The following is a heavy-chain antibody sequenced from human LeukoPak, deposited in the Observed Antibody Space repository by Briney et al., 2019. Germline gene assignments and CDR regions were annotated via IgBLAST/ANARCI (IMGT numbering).Heavy chain of an antibody. V-gene: IGHV3-23*01. CDR3: AKDLGESVEVRGFDY. J-gene: IGHJ4*02. CDR1: GFTLCIYD. CDR2: FSGSGGST. D-gene: IGHD3-10*01. Sequence: QSGVSLRLPCGVCGFTLCIYDVRCPRRARGGGGEWVLAFSGSGGSTYYADSVKGRFTISRDNSKNTLYLQMNSLRAEDTAVYYCAKDLGESVEVRGFDYWGQGTLVTVSS.